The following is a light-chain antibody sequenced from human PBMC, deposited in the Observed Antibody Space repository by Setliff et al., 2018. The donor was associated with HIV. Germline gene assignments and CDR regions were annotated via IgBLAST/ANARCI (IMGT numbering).Light chain of an antibody. J-gene: IGLJ1*01. CDR1: SIGTYNY. Sequence: QSALTQPASVSGSPGQSITISCTGTSIGTYNYVSWYQQHPGKAPKLMIYDVNERPSGISRRFSGSKSGNTASLTISGLQAEDEADYYCKTYTGSSPLXVFGTGTKVTVL. CDR2: DVN. V-gene: IGLV2-14*03. CDR3: KTYTGSSPLXV.